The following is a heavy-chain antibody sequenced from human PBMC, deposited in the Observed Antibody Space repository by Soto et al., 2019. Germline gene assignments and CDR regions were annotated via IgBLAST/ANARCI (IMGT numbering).Heavy chain of an antibody. CDR1: GFTVNSNY. CDR2: IYSDGST. CDR3: ATLTKYYILTGFYPG. Sequence: PGGSLRLSCAASGFTVNSNYMSWVRQAPGKGLEWVSVIYSDGSTYYADSVKGRFIISRDNSNNTLYFQMNSLRAEETAVECCATLTKYYILTGFYPGWGQGTLVTDSS. D-gene: IGHD3-9*01. J-gene: IGHJ4*02. V-gene: IGHV3-66*01.